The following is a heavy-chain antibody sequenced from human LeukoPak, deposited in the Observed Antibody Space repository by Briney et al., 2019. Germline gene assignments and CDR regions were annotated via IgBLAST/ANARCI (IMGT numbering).Heavy chain of an antibody. CDR2: ISGSGGST. Sequence: AGGSLRLSCAASGFTFSSYAMSWVRQAPGKGLEWVSAISGSGGSTYYADSVKGRFTISRDNSKNTLYLQMNSLRAEDTAVYYCAKPMFSGWKREDAFDIWGQGTMVTVSS. CDR1: GFTFSSYA. J-gene: IGHJ3*02. V-gene: IGHV3-23*01. CDR3: AKPMFSGWKREDAFDI. D-gene: IGHD6-19*01.